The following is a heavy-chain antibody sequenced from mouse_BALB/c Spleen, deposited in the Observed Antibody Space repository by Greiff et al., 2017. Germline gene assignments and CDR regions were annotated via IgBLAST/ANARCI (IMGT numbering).Heavy chain of an antibody. V-gene: IGHV5-6-5*01. CDR1: GFTFSSYA. Sequence: EVHLVESGGGLVKPGGSLKLSCAASGFTFSSYAMSWVRQTPEKRLEWVASISSGGSTYYPDSVKGRFTISRDNARNILYLQMSSLRSEDTAMYYCARGGRNSYYFDYWGQGTTLTVSS. D-gene: IGHD2-1*01. CDR3: ARGGRNSYYFDY. J-gene: IGHJ2*01. CDR2: ISSGGST.